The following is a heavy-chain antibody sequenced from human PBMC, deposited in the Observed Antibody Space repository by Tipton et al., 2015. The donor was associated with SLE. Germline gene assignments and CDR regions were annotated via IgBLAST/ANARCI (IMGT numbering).Heavy chain of an antibody. CDR2: VYFSGIS. D-gene: IGHD1-26*01. V-gene: IGHV4-39*07. CDR3: ARTSGNFPFDY. Sequence: TLSLTCTVSGASVSSSNSNWGWIRQPPGKRLEWIGSVYFSGISNYNPSLKTRVTISLDTSKNQFSLKLSSVTAADTAVYYCARTSGNFPFDYWGHGNLVTVSS. CDR1: GASVSSSNSN. J-gene: IGHJ4*01.